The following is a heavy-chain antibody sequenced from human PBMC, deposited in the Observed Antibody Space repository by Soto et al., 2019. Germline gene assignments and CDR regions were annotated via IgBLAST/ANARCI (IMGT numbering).Heavy chain of an antibody. V-gene: IGHV3-30-3*01. CDR1: GFTFSSYA. CDR2: ISYDGSNK. CDR3: ARVYSSGYYYYGMDV. J-gene: IGHJ6*02. D-gene: IGHD6-19*01. Sequence: GGSLRLSCAASGFTFSSYAMHWVRQAPGKGLEWVAVISYDGSNKYYADSVKGRFTISRDNSKNTLYLQMNSLRAEDTAVYYCARVYSSGYYYYGMDVWGQGTTVTVSS.